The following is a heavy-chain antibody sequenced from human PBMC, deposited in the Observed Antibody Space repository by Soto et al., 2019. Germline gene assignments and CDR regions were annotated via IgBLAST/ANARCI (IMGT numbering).Heavy chain of an antibody. CDR3: ARDRGSGWYSDSYYYYGMDV. Sequence: LRRSCAASGFTLSSYAMHWVRQAPCKGLEWVAVISYDGSNKYYADSVKGRFTISRDNSKNTLYLQMNSLRAEDTAVYYCARDRGSGWYSDSYYYYGMDVWGQGTTVTVSS. D-gene: IGHD6-19*01. J-gene: IGHJ6*02. V-gene: IGHV3-30-3*01. CDR1: GFTLSSYA. CDR2: ISYDGSNK.